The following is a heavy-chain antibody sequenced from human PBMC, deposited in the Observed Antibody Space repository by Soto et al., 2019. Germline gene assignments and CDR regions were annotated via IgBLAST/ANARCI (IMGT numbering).Heavy chain of an antibody. D-gene: IGHD3-10*01. CDR3: ARYGSGSYYNVDYYYYMDV. J-gene: IGHJ6*03. CDR1: GFTFSSYG. V-gene: IGHV3-33*01. CDR2: IWYDGSNK. Sequence: GGSLRLSCAASGFTFSSYGMHWVRQAPGKGLEWVAVIWYDGSNKYYADSVKSRFTISRDNSKNTLYLQMNSLRAEDTAVYYCARYGSGSYYNVDYYYYMDVWGKGTTVTVSS.